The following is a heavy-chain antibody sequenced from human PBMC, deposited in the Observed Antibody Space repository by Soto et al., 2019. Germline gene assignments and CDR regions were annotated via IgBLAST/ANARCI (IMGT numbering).Heavy chain of an antibody. CDR1: GYSFSNYG. Sequence: QVHLVQSGPEVKKPGASVKVSCGASGYSFSNYGISWVRQAPGRGLEWMGWINANNGRTNYAQNFRGRVTMTTDTSASTAYLDVRRLRSDDTAVYFCARDSMAGYLQFDYWGQGTLVTVSS. CDR2: INANNGRT. V-gene: IGHV1-18*01. D-gene: IGHD3-9*01. J-gene: IGHJ4*02. CDR3: ARDSMAGYLQFDY.